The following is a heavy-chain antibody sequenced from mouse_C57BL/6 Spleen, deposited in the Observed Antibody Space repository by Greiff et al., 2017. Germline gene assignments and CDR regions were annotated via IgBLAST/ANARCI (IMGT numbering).Heavy chain of an antibody. CDR2: INPSNGGT. J-gene: IGHJ4*01. Sequence: QVQLQQPGTELVKPGASVKLSCTASGYTFTSYGMHWVKQRPGQGLEWIGNINPSNGGTNYNEKFKGKGTLTVDKSSSTAYMQLSSRTSEDSAVYNCARRDHGSSPLYYAMDYWGQGTSVTVS. CDR1: GYTFTSYG. D-gene: IGHD1-1*01. CDR3: ARRDHGSSPLYYAMDY. V-gene: IGHV1-53*01.